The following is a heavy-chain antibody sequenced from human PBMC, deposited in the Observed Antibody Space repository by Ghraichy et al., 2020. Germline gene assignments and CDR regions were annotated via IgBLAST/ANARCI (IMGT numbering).Heavy chain of an antibody. CDR1: GGTFSSYA. J-gene: IGHJ4*02. Sequence: SVKVSCKASGGTFSSYAISWVRQAPGQGLEWMGGIIPIFGTANYAQKFQGRVTITADESTSTAYMELSSLRSEDTAVYYCARETSTVTMMRYFDYWGQGTLVTVSS. V-gene: IGHV1-69*13. CDR2: IIPIFGTA. D-gene: IGHD4-17*01. CDR3: ARETSTVTMMRYFDY.